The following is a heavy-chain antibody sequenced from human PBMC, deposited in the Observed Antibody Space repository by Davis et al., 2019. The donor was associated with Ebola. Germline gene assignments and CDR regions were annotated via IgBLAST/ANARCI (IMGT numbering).Heavy chain of an antibody. CDR2: INPNSGGT. Sequence: ASVKVSCKASGYTFTGYYMHWVRQAPGQGLEWMGWINPNSGGTNYAQKFQGRVTMTRDTSISKAYMGLSSLKSDDTAVYYWAGGKVGSYFDYWGQGTLVTVSS. CDR1: GYTFTGYY. D-gene: IGHD1-26*01. V-gene: IGHV1-2*02. CDR3: AGGKVGSYFDY. J-gene: IGHJ4*02.